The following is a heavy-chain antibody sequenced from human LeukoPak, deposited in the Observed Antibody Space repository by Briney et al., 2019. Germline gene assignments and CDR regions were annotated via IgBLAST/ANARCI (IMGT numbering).Heavy chain of an antibody. CDR3: ARHSDPGIAAAGTAHFDH. CDR1: GGSISSYY. J-gene: IGHJ4*02. D-gene: IGHD6-13*01. Sequence: SETLSLTCTVSGGSISSYYWSWIRQPPGEGLEWIGYIYYSGSTNYNPSLKSRVTISVDTSKNQFSLKLSSVTAADTAVYYCARHSDPGIAAAGTAHFDHWGQGTLVTVSS. CDR2: IYYSGST. V-gene: IGHV4-59*08.